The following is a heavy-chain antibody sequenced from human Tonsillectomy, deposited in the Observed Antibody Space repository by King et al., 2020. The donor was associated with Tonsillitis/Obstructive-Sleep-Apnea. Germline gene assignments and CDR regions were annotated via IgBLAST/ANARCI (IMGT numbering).Heavy chain of an antibody. Sequence: QLQESGPGLVKPSETLSVTCTVSGGSIRSYYWSWIRQPPGKGLECIGYIYYSGSTNYNPSLKSRVTISADTSKNQISLKRSSVTAADTAVYYCAREGAVMNAFDIWGQGTMGTVSS. CDR2: IYYSGST. CDR1: GGSIRSYY. CDR3: AREGAVMNAFDI. V-gene: IGHV4-59*01. D-gene: IGHD2-8*01. J-gene: IGHJ3*02.